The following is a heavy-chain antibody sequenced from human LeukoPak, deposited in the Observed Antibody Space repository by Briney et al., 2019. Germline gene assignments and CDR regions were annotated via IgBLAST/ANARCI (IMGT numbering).Heavy chain of an antibody. D-gene: IGHD6-19*01. Sequence: GGSLRLSCAASGFRFSSYAMHWVRQAPGKGLEWVAVMLYDGSTKYYADSVKGRFTISRDDSKNTLYLQVNSLRAEDTAVYYCVRGDSHKSDWYNNWGQGTLVTVSS. V-gene: IGHV3-30-3*01. CDR2: MLYDGSTK. CDR3: VRGDSHKSDWYNN. J-gene: IGHJ4*02. CDR1: GFRFSSYA.